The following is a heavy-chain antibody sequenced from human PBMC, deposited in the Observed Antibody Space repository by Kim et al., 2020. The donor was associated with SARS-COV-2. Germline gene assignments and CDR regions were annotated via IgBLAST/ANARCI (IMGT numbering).Heavy chain of an antibody. J-gene: IGHJ6*01. V-gene: IGHV3-9*01. CDR1: GFTFDDYA. D-gene: IGHD3-10*01. CDR3: AKSKITMFQGVLYGMDV. CDR2: ISWNSGTI. Sequence: SLRLSCAASGFTFDDYAMHWVRQAPGKGREWVSGISWNSGTIGYADSVKGRFTISRDNAKNSLYLQMNSLRTEDTALYYCAKSKITMFQGVLYGMDV.